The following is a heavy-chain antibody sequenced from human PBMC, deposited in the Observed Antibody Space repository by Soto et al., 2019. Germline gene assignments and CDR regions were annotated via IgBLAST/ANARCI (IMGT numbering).Heavy chain of an antibody. V-gene: IGHV1-69*19. Sequence: QVQLVQSGAEMKKPGSSVKVSCQSSGGTFNTYAMNWVRQAPGQGPEWMGDISPMFGAANYAPKFQGRVTIPADGSTGTSYMQLRSLTSEDTALYFCAREVQVHTPAFVYWGQGTLVTVSS. CDR3: AREVQVHTPAFVY. D-gene: IGHD3-10*01. CDR2: ISPMFGAA. J-gene: IGHJ4*02. CDR1: GGTFNTYA.